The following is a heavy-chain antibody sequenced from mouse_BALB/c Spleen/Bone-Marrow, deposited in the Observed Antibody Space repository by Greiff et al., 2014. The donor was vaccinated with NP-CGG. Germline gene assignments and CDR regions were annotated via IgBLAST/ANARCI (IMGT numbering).Heavy chain of an antibody. D-gene: IGHD1-1*01. J-gene: IGHJ1*01. CDR1: GYTFTSYV. Sequence: EVKLMESGPELVKPGASVKTSCKASGYTFTSYVIHWVKQKPGQGLEWIGYINPYNDGTKYNEKFKGKATLTSDKSSSTAYMELSSLTSEDSAVYYCARGGYYGTSLYWYFDVWGAGTTVTVSS. V-gene: IGHV1-14*01. CDR2: INPYNDGT. CDR3: ARGGYYGTSLYWYFDV.